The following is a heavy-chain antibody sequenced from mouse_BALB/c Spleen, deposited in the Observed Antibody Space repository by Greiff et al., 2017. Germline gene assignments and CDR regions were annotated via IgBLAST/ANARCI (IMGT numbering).Heavy chain of an antibody. D-gene: IGHD4-1*01. CDR3: AGLTDFDY. V-gene: IGHV5-17*02. CDR1: GFTFSSFG. Sequence: EVKLMESGGGLVQPGGSRKLSCAASGFTFSSFGMHWVRQAPEKGLEWVAYISSGSSTIYYADTVKGRFTISRDNPKNTLFLQMTSLRSEDTAMYYCAGLTDFDYWGQGTTLTVSS. J-gene: IGHJ2*01. CDR2: ISSGSSTI.